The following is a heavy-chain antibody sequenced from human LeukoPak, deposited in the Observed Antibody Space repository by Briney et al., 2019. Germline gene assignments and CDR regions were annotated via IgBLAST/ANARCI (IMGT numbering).Heavy chain of an antibody. CDR3: ARGFCTSTSCYGSY. Sequence: GGSLRLSCAASGFTFRSYTMNWVRQAPGKGLEWVSSISSSSSSIYYADSVKGRFTISRDNAKKSLYLQMNSLRAEDTAMYYCARGFCTSTSCYGSYWGQGTLVTISS. V-gene: IGHV3-21*01. CDR1: GFTFRSYT. CDR2: ISSSSSSI. J-gene: IGHJ4*02. D-gene: IGHD2-2*01.